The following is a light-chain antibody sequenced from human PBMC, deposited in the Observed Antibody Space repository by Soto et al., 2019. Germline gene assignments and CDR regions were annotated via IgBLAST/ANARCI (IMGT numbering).Light chain of an antibody. Sequence: QSVLTQPASVSGSPGQSITISCTGTSSDIGGYDFVSWYQQHPGKAPKLIVHDVSNRPSGVSIRFSGSKSGNTASLTISGLQAEDEADYYCSSYTITSAVVFGGGTKLTVL. V-gene: IGLV2-14*01. CDR2: DVS. J-gene: IGLJ2*01. CDR3: SSYTITSAVV. CDR1: SSDIGGYDF.